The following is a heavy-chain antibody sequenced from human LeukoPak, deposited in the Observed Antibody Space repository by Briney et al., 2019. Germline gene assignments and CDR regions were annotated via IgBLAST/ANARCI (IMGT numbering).Heavy chain of an antibody. CDR3: ARQMSYSSSQPLTYFDY. CDR1: GGSFSGYY. V-gene: IGHV4-34*01. D-gene: IGHD6-13*01. Sequence: PSETLSLTCAVYGGSFSGYYWSWIRQSSEKGLEWIGDINHSGSTSYNPSLKSRVTISVDTSKNQFSLKLISVTTADTAVYYCARQMSYSSSQPLTYFDYWGQGNLVTVSS. CDR2: INHSGST. J-gene: IGHJ4*02.